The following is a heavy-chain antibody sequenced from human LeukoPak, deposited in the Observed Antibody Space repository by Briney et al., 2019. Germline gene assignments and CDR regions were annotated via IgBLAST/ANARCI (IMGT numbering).Heavy chain of an antibody. Sequence: PSETLSLTCTVSGGSNDSDNYFWSWIRQHPEKGLEWIGYIFYSGTAYYNPSLKSRVTISVDTSKNQFSLKLNSVIAANTAVYYCAREVNEPASTDAFDIWGQGTMVTVSS. CDR3: AREVNEPASTDAFDI. CDR1: GGSNDSDNYF. J-gene: IGHJ3*02. CDR2: IFYSGTA. D-gene: IGHD6-13*01. V-gene: IGHV4-31*03.